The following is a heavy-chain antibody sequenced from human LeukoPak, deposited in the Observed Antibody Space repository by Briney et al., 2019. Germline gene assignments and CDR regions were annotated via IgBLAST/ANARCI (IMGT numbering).Heavy chain of an antibody. D-gene: IGHD6-19*01. CDR3: ARGRQWLVPFDY. V-gene: IGHV1-3*01. Sequence: ASVKVSCKASGYTFTSYAMHWVRQAPGQRLEWMGWINAGNGNTKYSQKSQGRVTITRDTSASTAYMELSSLRSEDTAVYYCARGRQWLVPFDYWGQGTLVTVSS. CDR1: GYTFTSYA. J-gene: IGHJ4*02. CDR2: INAGNGNT.